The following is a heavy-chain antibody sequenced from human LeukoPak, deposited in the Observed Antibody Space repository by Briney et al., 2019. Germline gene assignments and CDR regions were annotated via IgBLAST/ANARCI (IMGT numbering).Heavy chain of an antibody. CDR1: GGSISSYY. CDR2: IYYSGST. Sequence: SETLSLTCTVSGGSISSYYWSWIRQSPGKGLEWIGYIYYSGSTNYNPSLKSRVTISLDTSKNQFSLKLSSVTAADTAVYYCAREVEIYESSGYYLYFDYWGQGTLVTVSS. V-gene: IGHV4-59*01. J-gene: IGHJ4*02. D-gene: IGHD3-22*01. CDR3: AREVEIYESSGYYLYFDY.